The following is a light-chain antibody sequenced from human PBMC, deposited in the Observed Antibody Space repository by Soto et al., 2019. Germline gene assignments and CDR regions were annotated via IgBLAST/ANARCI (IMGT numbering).Light chain of an antibody. CDR2: SNN. CDR1: SSNIGNNA. CDR3: ATYDDGLSAFV. J-gene: IGLJ1*01. V-gene: IGLV1-44*01. Sequence: QSVLTQPPSASGTPGQGVTVSCSGGSSNIGNNAVNWYQQLPGTAPKLLIYSNNQRPSGVPDRFSGSKSGTSASLAISGLQSEDESHYFCATYDDGLSAFVFGTGTKVTVL.